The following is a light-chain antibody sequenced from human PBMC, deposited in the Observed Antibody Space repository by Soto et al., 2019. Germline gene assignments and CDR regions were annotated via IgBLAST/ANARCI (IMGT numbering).Light chain of an antibody. CDR3: QQDISAPFT. CDR1: QGISNY. CDR2: DAS. Sequence: DIHRTQSPSSLSASVGDRVTITCWASQGISNYLAWYQQNPGKVPKLLIYDASTLHSGVPSRFSGSGSGTDFTLTISILQPEDVATYYCQQDISAPFTFGGGTKVEIE. V-gene: IGKV1-27*01. J-gene: IGKJ4*01.